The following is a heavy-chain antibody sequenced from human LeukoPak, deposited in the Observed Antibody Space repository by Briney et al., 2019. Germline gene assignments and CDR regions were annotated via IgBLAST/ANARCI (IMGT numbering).Heavy chain of an antibody. D-gene: IGHD2-2*01. CDR3: ARDLDCSSTSCFHWFDP. J-gene: IGHJ5*02. Sequence: ASVKVSCKASGGTFSSYAISWVRQAPGQGLEWMGGIIPIFGTANYAQKFQGRVTMTTDTSTSTAYMELRSLRSDDTAVYYCARDLDCSSTSCFHWFDPWGQGTLVTVSS. V-gene: IGHV1-69*05. CDR1: GGTFSSYA. CDR2: IIPIFGTA.